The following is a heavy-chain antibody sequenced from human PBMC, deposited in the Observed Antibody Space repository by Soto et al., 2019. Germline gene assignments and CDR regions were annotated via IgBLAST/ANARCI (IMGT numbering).Heavy chain of an antibody. CDR1: GYSFTSYS. V-gene: IGHV5-51*01. J-gene: IGHJ3*02. CDR2: IYPGDSDT. CDR3: ARGGGRNQKVGGAFDI. D-gene: IGHD3-10*01. Sequence: PGESLKISCKGSGYSFTSYSIGWVRQMPGKGLEWMGIIYPGDSDTRYSPSFQGQVTISADKSISTAYLQWSSLKASDTAMYYCARGGGRNQKVGGAFDIWGQGTMVTVSS.